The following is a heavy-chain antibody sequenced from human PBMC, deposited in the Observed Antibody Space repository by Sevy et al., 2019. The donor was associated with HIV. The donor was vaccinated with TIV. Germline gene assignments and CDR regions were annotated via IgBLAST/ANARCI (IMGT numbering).Heavy chain of an antibody. CDR3: ARYPLGYYDSSGYYPTGFFDY. CDR1: GYSFTSYW. V-gene: IGHV5-51*01. J-gene: IGHJ4*02. D-gene: IGHD3-22*01. CDR2: IYPGDSDT. Sequence: GESLKISCKGSGYSFTSYWIAWVRQMPGKGLEWMGIIYPGDSDTRYSPSFQGQVTISADKSISTAYLQWSSLKASDTAMLYCARYPLGYYDSSGYYPTGFFDYWGQRTLVTVSS.